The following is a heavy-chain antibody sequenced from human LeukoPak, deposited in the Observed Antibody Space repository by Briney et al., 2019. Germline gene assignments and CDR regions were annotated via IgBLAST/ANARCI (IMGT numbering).Heavy chain of an antibody. CDR2: IYHSGST. CDR1: GGSISSSNW. V-gene: IGHV4-4*02. J-gene: IGHJ4*02. CDR3: ARQGDSGWYYFDY. D-gene: IGHD6-19*01. Sequence: NPSGTLSLTCADSGGSISSSNWWSWVRQPPGKGLEWIGEIYHSGSTNYNPSLKSRVTISVDKSKNQFSLKLTSVTAADTAAYYCARQGDSGWYYFDYWGQGTLVTVSS.